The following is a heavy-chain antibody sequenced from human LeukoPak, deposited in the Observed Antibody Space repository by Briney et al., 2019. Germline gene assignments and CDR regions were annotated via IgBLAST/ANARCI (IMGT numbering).Heavy chain of an antibody. CDR1: GGTFSSYA. Sequence: ASVKVSCKASGGTFSSYAISWVRQAPGQGLEWMGGIIPIFGTANYAQKFQGRVTITTDESTSTAYMELSSLRSEDTAVYYCARDIWARTYYYDSSGDYWGQGTLVTVSS. CDR3: ARDIWARTYYYDSSGDY. D-gene: IGHD3-22*01. J-gene: IGHJ4*02. V-gene: IGHV1-69*05. CDR2: IIPIFGTA.